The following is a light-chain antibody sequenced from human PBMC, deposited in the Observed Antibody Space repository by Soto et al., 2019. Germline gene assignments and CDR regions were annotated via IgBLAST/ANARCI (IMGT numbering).Light chain of an antibody. CDR2: AAS. CDR1: QSVNSRF. CDR3: QQYGDSPPNT. J-gene: IGKJ2*01. V-gene: IGKV3-20*01. Sequence: EIVLTQYPGTLSSSPGESATLSCRASQSVNSRFLAWYQHKPGQAPRLLIYAASTRATGIPDRFSGSASGTDFTLTISRLEPEDFGVYYCQQYGDSPPNTFWQWTKLEIK.